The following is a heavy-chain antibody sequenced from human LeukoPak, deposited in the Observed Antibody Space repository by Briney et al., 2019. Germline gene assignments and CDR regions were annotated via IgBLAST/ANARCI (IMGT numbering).Heavy chain of an antibody. V-gene: IGHV3-48*04. Sequence: GESLRLSCAASGFTFSSYSMNWVRQAPGKGLEWVSYISSSGSTIYYADSVKGRFTISRDNAKNSLYLQMNSLRAEDTAVYYCAELGITMIGGVWGKGTTVTISS. D-gene: IGHD3-10*02. CDR1: GFTFSSYS. CDR2: ISSSGSTI. J-gene: IGHJ6*04. CDR3: AELGITMIGGV.